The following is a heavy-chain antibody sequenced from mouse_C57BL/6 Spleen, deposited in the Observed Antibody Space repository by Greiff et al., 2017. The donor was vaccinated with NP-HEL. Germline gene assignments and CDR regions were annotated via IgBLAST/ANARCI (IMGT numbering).Heavy chain of an antibody. CDR1: GFTFSDYG. V-gene: IGHV5-17*01. Sequence: EVKLVESGGGLVKPGGSLKLSCAASGFTFSDYGMHWVRQAPEKGLEWVAYISSGSSTIYYADTVKGRFTISRDNAKNTLFLQMTSLRSEDTAMYYCARTLYYGSSYGYFDVWGTGTTVTVSS. D-gene: IGHD1-1*01. J-gene: IGHJ1*03. CDR3: ARTLYYGSSYGYFDV. CDR2: ISSGSSTI.